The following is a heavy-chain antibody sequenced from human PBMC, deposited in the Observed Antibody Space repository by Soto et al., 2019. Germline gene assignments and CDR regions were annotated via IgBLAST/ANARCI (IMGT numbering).Heavy chain of an antibody. D-gene: IGHD5-12*01. CDR3: TRHTGYDSSLDY. CDR2: IDPSDSYT. CDR1: GYTFTGHW. Sequence: PGESLKISCQGSGYTFTGHWISWVRQMPGKGLEWMGRIDPSDSYTDYSPTVQGHVTMSADKSINTAYLQWSSLQASDTAVYYCTRHTGYDSSLDYWGQGTQVTVSS. J-gene: IGHJ4*02. V-gene: IGHV5-10-1*01.